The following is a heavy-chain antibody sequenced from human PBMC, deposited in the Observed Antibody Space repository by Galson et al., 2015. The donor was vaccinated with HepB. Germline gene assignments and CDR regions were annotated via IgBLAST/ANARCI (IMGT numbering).Heavy chain of an antibody. Sequence: SVKVSCKASGYTFTGYYMHWVRQAPGQGLEWMGRINPNSGGTNYAQKFQGRVTMTRDTSISTAYMELSRLRSDDTAVYYCARVRYDSSGYYAFDIWGQGTMVTVSS. CDR3: ARVRYDSSGYYAFDI. D-gene: IGHD3-22*01. J-gene: IGHJ3*02. CDR2: INPNSGGT. CDR1: GYTFTGYY. V-gene: IGHV1-2*06.